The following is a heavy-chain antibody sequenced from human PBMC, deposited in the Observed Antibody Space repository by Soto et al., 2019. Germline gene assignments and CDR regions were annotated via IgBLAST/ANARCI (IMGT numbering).Heavy chain of an antibody. CDR2: IPYDGRDE. Sequence: PGGSLRLSCVASGINFSSFAMHWVRQAPGKGLEWVAVIPYDGRDEIYADAVKGRFTISRDNSKNTLSLQMNSLRLEDTAVYYYARDFLQAGRRGWVAFDMWGQGTMVTVSS. V-gene: IGHV3-30*04. D-gene: IGHD6-6*01. CDR1: GINFSSFA. J-gene: IGHJ3*02. CDR3: ARDFLQAGRRGWVAFDM.